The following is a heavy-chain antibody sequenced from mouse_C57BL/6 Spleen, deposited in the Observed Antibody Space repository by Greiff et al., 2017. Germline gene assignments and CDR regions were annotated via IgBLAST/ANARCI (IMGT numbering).Heavy chain of an antibody. J-gene: IGHJ4*01. CDR1: GFTFSDYY. CDR3: AREAWLLRGGAMDY. Sequence: DVKLVESEGGLVQPGSSMKLSCTASGFTFSDYYMAWVRQVPEKGLEWVANINYDGSSTYYLDSLKSRFIISRDNAKNILYLQMSSLKSEDTATYYCAREAWLLRGGAMDYWGQGTSVTVSS. D-gene: IGHD2-3*01. CDR2: INYDGSST. V-gene: IGHV5-16*01.